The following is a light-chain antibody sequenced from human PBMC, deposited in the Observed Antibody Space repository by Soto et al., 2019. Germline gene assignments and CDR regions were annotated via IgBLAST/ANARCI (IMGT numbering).Light chain of an antibody. CDR1: QSVSSNF. CDR3: HQYSSSRRT. V-gene: IGKV3-20*01. J-gene: IGKJ1*01. CDR2: GAS. Sequence: EIVLTQSPGTLSFSPGDRVTLSCRASQSVSSNFLAWYQQKPGQAPRLLIYGASNRAAGIPDRFSGSGSGTDFTLTISRLEPEDFAVYYCHQYSSSRRTFGQGTKVEIX.